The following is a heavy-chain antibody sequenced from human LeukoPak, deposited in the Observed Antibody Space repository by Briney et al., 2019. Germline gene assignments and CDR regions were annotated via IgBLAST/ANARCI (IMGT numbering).Heavy chain of an antibody. J-gene: IGHJ4*02. Sequence: GGSLRLSCAASGFTFSSYSMSWVRQAPGKGLEWVSSISSSSSYIYYADSVKGRFTISRDNAKNSLYLQMNSLRAEDTAVYYCARTYYYDSSGYYPASYYFDYWGQGTQVTVSS. CDR1: GFTFSSYS. V-gene: IGHV3-21*01. CDR3: ARTYYYDSSGYYPASYYFDY. CDR2: ISSSSSYI. D-gene: IGHD3-22*01.